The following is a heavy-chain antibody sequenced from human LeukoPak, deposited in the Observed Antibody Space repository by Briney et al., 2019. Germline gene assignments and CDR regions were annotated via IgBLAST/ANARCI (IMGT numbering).Heavy chain of an antibody. CDR1: GFTFSRYS. Sequence: GGSLRLSCAASGFTFSRYSMNWVRQAPGKGLEWVSCISTSSSYMYYADSVKGRFTISRDNAKNSLFLQLNSLRAEDTAVYYCARDYENLTGSKTRFNYWGQGTLVTVSS. D-gene: IGHD3-9*01. V-gene: IGHV3-21*01. CDR2: ISTSSSYM. CDR3: ARDYENLTGSKTRFNY. J-gene: IGHJ4*02.